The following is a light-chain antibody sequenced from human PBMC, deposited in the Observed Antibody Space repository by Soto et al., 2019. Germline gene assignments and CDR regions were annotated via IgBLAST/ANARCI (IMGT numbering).Light chain of an antibody. Sequence: DIQMTQSPSSLSASVGDRVTITCRTSQSISIYLNWYQQEPGKAPKPLIYAASILYSGVPSRFIGSRSGTYFTLTITSLQPEDFTIFYCQQSYITPWTCGQGTKVEIK. CDR3: QQSYITPWT. V-gene: IGKV1-39*01. CDR1: QSISIY. CDR2: AAS. J-gene: IGKJ1*01.